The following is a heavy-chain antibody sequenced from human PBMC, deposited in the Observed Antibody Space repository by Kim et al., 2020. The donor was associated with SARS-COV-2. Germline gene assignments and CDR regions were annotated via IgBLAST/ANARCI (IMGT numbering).Heavy chain of an antibody. J-gene: IGHJ4*02. V-gene: IGHV3-21*01. Sequence: YADSVKGRFTISRDNAKNSLYLQMNSLRAEDTAVYDCARANIGYSYYFDYWGQGTLVTVSS. CDR3: ARANIGYSYYFDY. D-gene: IGHD5-18*01.